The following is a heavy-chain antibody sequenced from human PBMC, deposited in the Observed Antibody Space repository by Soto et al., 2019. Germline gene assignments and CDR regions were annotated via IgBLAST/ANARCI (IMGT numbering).Heavy chain of an antibody. J-gene: IGHJ4*02. Sequence: EVQLWESGGGLVQPGGSLRLSCAVSGFTFSSHVLSWVRQAPGKGLEWVSAISGTGGTYYADSVKGRFTISRDNSKNALYLQMNNLRDADTAVYYCAKDRRGAYCSGGICYSPDYWGQGTLVIGSS. CDR3: AKDRRGAYCSGGICYSPDY. V-gene: IGHV3-23*01. CDR1: GFTFSSHV. CDR2: ISGTGGT. D-gene: IGHD2-15*01.